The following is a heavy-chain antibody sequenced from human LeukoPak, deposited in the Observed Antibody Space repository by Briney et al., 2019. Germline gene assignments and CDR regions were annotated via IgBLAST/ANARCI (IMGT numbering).Heavy chain of an antibody. CDR1: GGTFSSYA. V-gene: IGHV1-69*13. Sequence: SVKVSCKASGGTFSSYAISWVRQAPGQGLEWMGGIIPIFGTANYAQKFQGRVTITADESTSTAYMELSSLRSEDTAVYYCARGRYYDFYNWFDPLGPGNPGHRLL. CDR2: IIPIFGTA. D-gene: IGHD3-3*01. CDR3: ARGRYYDFYNWFDP. J-gene: IGHJ5*02.